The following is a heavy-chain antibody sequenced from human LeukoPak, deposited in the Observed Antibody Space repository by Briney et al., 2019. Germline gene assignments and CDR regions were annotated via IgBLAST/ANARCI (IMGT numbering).Heavy chain of an antibody. CDR3: AKLREWELPDLFDY. J-gene: IGHJ4*02. CDR1: GFTFSRYA. CDR2: ISGSGGSR. Sequence: GGSLRLSCAASGFTFSRYAMHWVRQAPGKGLEWVSGISGSGGSRFYTDSVKGRFTISRDNSKNTLYLQMNSLRAEDTAVYYCAKLREWELPDLFDYWGQGTLVTVSS. D-gene: IGHD1-26*01. V-gene: IGHV3-23*01.